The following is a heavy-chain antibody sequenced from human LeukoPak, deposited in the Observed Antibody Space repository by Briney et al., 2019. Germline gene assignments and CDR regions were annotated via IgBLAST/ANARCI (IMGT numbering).Heavy chain of an antibody. Sequence: GGSLRLSCAASGFTFSNYAMNWVRQAPGKGLEWVSVIYSGGSTYYADSVKGRFTISRDNSKNTLYLQMNSLRAEDTAVYYCARGDPVWGVNNGPPDYWGQGTLVTVSS. J-gene: IGHJ4*02. CDR2: IYSGGST. CDR3: ARGDPVWGVNNGPPDY. D-gene: IGHD3-16*01. V-gene: IGHV3-53*01. CDR1: GFTFSNYA.